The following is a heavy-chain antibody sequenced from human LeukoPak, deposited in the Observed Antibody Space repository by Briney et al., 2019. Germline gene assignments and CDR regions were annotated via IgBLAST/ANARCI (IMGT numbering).Heavy chain of an antibody. J-gene: IGHJ4*02. CDR1: GFTVSSNY. CDR2: ISGSGGST. CDR3: AKDRLRIAAAEWFY. V-gene: IGHV3-23*01. D-gene: IGHD6-13*01. Sequence: GGSLRLSCAASGFTVSSNYMSWVRQAPGKGLEWVSAISGSGGSTYYADSVKGRFTISRDNSKNTLYLQMNSLRAEDTAVYYCAKDRLRIAAAEWFYWGQGTLVTVSS.